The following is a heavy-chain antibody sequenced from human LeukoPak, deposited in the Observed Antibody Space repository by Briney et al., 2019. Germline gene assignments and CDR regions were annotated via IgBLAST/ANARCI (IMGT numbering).Heavy chain of an antibody. V-gene: IGHV4-39*07. D-gene: IGHD3-22*01. J-gene: IGHJ5*02. CDR3: ASVPNYYDSSGYSDPRYNWFDP. CDR1: GDSISSASFY. Sequence: SETLSLTCTVSGDSISSASFYWGWIRQPPGKGLEWIGSIYYSGSTYYNPSLKSRVTISVDTSKNQFSLKLSSVTAADTAVYYCASVPNYYDSSGYSDPRYNWFDPWGQGTLVTVPS. CDR2: IYYSGST.